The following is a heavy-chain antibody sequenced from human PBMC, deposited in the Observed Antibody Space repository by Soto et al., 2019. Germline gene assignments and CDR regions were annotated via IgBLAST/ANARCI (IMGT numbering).Heavy chain of an antibody. CDR2: IYYSGST. Sequence: SETLSLTCTVSGGSISSGDYYWSWILQPPGKGLEWIGYIYYSGSTYYNPSLKSRVTISVDTSKKQLSLRLRSVTAADTAVYYCARLHCNSPNCVPLDPWGQGTLVTVSS. J-gene: IGHJ5*02. CDR3: ARLHCNSPNCVPLDP. CDR1: GGSISSGDYY. D-gene: IGHD2-2*01. V-gene: IGHV4-30-4*01.